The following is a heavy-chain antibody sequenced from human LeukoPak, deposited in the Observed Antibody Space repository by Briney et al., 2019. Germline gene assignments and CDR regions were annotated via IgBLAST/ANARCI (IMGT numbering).Heavy chain of an antibody. V-gene: IGHV3-23*01. CDR2: ISWNSGSI. CDR3: AKDADYYGSGSYPH. CDR1: GFTFSSYW. Sequence: GGSLRLSCAASGFTFSSYWMSWIRQAPGKGLEWVSGISWNSGSIGYADSVKGRFTISRDNSKNTLYLQMNSLRAEDTAVYYCAKDADYYGSGSYPHWGQGTLVTVSS. J-gene: IGHJ4*02. D-gene: IGHD3-10*01.